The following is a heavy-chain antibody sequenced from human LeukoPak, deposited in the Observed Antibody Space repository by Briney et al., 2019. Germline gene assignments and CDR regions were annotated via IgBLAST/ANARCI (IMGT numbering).Heavy chain of an antibody. Sequence: ASVKVSCKASGYTFTSYGISWVRQAPGQGLEWMGWISAYNGNTNYAQKLQGRVTMTTDTSTSTAYMELRSLRSDDTAVYYCARTPTYYYDSSGCESDYWGQGTLVTVSS. D-gene: IGHD3-22*01. CDR2: ISAYNGNT. CDR1: GYTFTSYG. CDR3: ARTPTYYYDSSGCESDY. J-gene: IGHJ4*02. V-gene: IGHV1-18*01.